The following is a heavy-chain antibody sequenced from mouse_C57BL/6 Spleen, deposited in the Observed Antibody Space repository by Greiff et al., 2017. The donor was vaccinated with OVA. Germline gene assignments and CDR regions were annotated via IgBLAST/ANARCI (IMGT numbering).Heavy chain of an antibody. J-gene: IGHJ3*01. V-gene: IGHV1-76*01. D-gene: IGHD1-1*01. CDR3: ARAGFYGSSGAWFAY. CDR2: IYPGSGNT. Sequence: QVQLKQSGAELVRPGASVKLSCKASGYTFTDYYINWVKQRPGQGLEWIARIYPGSGNTYYNEKFKGKATLTVDKSSSTAYMQLSSLTSEDSAVYYCARAGFYGSSGAWFAYWGQGTLVTVSA. CDR1: GYTFTDYY.